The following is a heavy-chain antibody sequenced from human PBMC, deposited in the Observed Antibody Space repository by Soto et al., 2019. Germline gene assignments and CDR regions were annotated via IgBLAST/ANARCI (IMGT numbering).Heavy chain of an antibody. CDR1: GYTFTGYY. J-gene: IGHJ6*03. V-gene: IGHV1-46*03. D-gene: IGHD5-12*01. Sequence: ASVKVSCKASGYTFTGYYMHWVRQAPGQGLEWMGIINPSGGSTSYAQKFQGRVTMTRDTSTSTVYMELSSLRSEDTAVYYCARAAISSRMANYYYYMDVWGKGTTVTVSS. CDR3: ARAAISSRMANYYYYMDV. CDR2: INPSGGST.